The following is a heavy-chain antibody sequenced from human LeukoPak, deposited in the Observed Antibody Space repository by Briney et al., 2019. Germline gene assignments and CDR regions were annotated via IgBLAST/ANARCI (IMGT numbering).Heavy chain of an antibody. D-gene: IGHD1-26*01. CDR1: GLPLSSYE. J-gene: IGHJ4*02. CDR2: ISDDSNYI. V-gene: IGHV3-21*01. CDR3: ASRRGSNRPFDY. Sequence: GGSLRLSFAASGLPLSSYEMNWFRQAPGKGLEWVSSISDDSNYIFYADSVKGRFTISRDNAKNSLYLQMNSLTAEDSAVYYCASRRGSNRPFDYWGQGTLVTVSS.